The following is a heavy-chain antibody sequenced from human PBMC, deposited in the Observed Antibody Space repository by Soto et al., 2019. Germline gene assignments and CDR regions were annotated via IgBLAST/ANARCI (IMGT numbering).Heavy chain of an antibody. CDR3: GSPIDSYGIKV. J-gene: IGHJ6*02. CDR1: GGSISSCDYF. CDR2: TRYSGGT. Sequence: SETLSLTFTVSGGSISSCDYFWTWIRQPPVKVLEWIGCTRYSGGTYYSPSLKSRDTISLDTSKNQFSLKLNSVTAADTAMYYCGSPIDSYGIKVWGQGTTVSVSS. V-gene: IGHV4-30-4*01.